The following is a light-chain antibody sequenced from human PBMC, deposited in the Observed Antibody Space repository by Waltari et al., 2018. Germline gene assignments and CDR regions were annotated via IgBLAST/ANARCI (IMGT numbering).Light chain of an antibody. V-gene: IGKV1-9*01. CDR2: AAS. J-gene: IGKJ1*01. CDR3: QQLNSYQWT. CDR1: QGINNY. Sequence: IQLTQSPSSLSASVGDRVTITCRVSQGINNYLAWYQQKPGKAPKLLIYAASTLQSGVPPRFSGSGSGTEFTLTISSLQPEDFATYYCQQLNSYQWTFGQGTKVEIK.